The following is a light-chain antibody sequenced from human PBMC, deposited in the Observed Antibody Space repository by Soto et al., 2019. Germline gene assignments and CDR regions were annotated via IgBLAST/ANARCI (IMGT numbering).Light chain of an antibody. J-gene: IGKJ1*01. CDR2: GAS. CDR1: QSVSSSY. V-gene: IGKV3-20*01. CDR3: HQYGASPQT. Sequence: IVMTQSPATLSVSPGERATLSCRASQSVSSSYLAWYQHKRGQAPRLLMYGASSRATGVPDRFSGGGSGTDFTLTISRLEPEDFAVYYCHQYGASPQTFGQGTKVDIK.